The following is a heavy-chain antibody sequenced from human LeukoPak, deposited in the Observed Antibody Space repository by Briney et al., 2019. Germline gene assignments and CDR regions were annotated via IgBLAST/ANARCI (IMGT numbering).Heavy chain of an antibody. CDR1: GFTFSSYW. CDR2: IKQDGSEK. J-gene: IGHJ5*02. Sequence: GGSLRLSCAASGFTFSSYWMSWVRQAPGKGLEWVANIKQDGSEKYYVDSVKGRFTISRDNAKNSLYLQMNSLRVEDTAVYYCAKDWGSSDWYNWFDPWGQGTLVTVSS. V-gene: IGHV3-7*01. CDR3: AKDWGSSDWYNWFDP. D-gene: IGHD6-19*01.